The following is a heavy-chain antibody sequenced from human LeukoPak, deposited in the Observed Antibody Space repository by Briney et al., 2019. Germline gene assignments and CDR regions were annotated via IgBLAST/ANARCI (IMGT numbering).Heavy chain of an antibody. V-gene: IGHV3-30*03. J-gene: IGHJ4*02. D-gene: IGHD5-12*01. CDR3: ARGGFEGMVATALGY. Sequence: GRSLRLSCAASGFTFSSYGMHWVRQAPGKGLEWVAVISYDGSNKYYADSVKGRFTISRDNSKNTLYLQMNSLRAEDTAVYYCARGGFEGMVATALGYWGQGTLVTVSS. CDR2: ISYDGSNK. CDR1: GFTFSSYG.